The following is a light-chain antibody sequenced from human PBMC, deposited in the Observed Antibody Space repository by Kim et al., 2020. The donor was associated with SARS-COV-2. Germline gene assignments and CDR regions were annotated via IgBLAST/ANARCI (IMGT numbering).Light chain of an antibody. V-gene: IGKV3-20*01. CDR3: QQYGNSPYT. Sequence: LSPGERATLACRASQSVSNTYLAWYQQKPGQAPRLLVYGASGRATGIPDRFSGSGSGTDFTLTISRLEPEDFAVYYCQQYGNSPYTFGQGTKLEI. CDR2: GAS. J-gene: IGKJ2*01. CDR1: QSVSNTY.